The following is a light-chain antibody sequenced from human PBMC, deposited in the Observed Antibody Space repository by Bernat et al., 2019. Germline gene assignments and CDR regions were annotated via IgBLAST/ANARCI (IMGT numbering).Light chain of an antibody. V-gene: IGKV1-8*01. J-gene: IGKJ2*01. CDR1: QGIGSY. CDR2: AAS. Sequence: AIRMTQSPSSLSASRGDRVNITCRASQGIGSYLAWYQQKPGRAPNLLIYAASTLHTGVPSRFSGSASAYDFTLTISSLLPNDSATYYCQHSYIFGQGTKL. CDR3: QHSYI.